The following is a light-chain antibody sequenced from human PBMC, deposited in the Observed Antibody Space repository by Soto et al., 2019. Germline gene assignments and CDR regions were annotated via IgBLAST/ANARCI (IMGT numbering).Light chain of an antibody. CDR3: QQYGSSPWT. CDR2: GAS. J-gene: IGKJ1*01. Sequence: EIVLTQSPGTLSLSPGERATLSCRASQSVSSSFLAWYQQKPGQAPRLLIYGASSRATGIPDRFSGSGSGTDFTLTISGLEPEYFAEYYCQQYGSSPWTFGQGTKVEIK. V-gene: IGKV3-20*01. CDR1: QSVSSSF.